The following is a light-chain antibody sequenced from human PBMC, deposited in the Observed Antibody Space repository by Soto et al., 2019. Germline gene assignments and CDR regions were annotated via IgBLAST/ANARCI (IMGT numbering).Light chain of an antibody. CDR1: SSDVGGYNY. Sequence: QSALTQPASVSGSPGQSITIPCTGTSSDVGGYNYVSWYQQHPGKAPKLMVYDVSNRPSGVSNRFSGSKSGNTASLTISGLQAEDEADYYCSSYTSSISPVVFGGGTKLTVL. CDR2: DVS. CDR3: SSYTSSISPVV. J-gene: IGLJ2*01. V-gene: IGLV2-14*03.